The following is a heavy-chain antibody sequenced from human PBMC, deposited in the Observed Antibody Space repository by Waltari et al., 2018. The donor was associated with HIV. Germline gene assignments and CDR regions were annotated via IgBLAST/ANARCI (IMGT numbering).Heavy chain of an antibody. CDR3: ARAYDLGSFPPGNY. J-gene: IGHJ4*02. Sequence: QVQLVQSGAEVKYPGASVRVSCKPSGYTFTKFYIHWVRQALGQGLEWMGWINPNSGGTNYALKFQGRVTITRDTSSSTAYMDLTRLSSDDTAVYFCARAYDLGSFPPGNYCGLGTLVTVSS. CDR1: GYTFTKFY. CDR2: INPNSGGT. D-gene: IGHD3-10*01. V-gene: IGHV1-2*02.